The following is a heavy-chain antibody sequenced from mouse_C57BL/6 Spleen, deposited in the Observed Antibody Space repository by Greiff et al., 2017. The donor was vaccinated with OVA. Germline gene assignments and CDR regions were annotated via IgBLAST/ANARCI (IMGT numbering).Heavy chain of an antibody. Sequence: VQLQESGAELVMPGASVKLSCKASGYTFTSYWMHWVKQRPGQGLEWIGEIDPSDSYTNYNQKFKGKSTLTVDKSSSTAYMQLSSLTSEDSAVYYCARLGTTVVDYWGQGTTLTVSS. CDR3: ARLGTTVVDY. CDR2: IDPSDSYT. V-gene: IGHV1-69*01. D-gene: IGHD1-1*01. J-gene: IGHJ2*01. CDR1: GYTFTSYW.